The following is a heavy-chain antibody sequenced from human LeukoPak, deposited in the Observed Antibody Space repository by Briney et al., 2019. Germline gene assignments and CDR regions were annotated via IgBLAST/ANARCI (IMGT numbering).Heavy chain of an antibody. CDR1: GFTFDDYG. Sequence: GGSLRLSCAASGFTFDDYGMSWVRQAPGKGLEWVSGINWNGGSTGYADSVKGRFTISRDNAKNSLCLQMNSLRAEDTALYYCAREQYQLLYGYYYMDVWGKGTTVTVSS. D-gene: IGHD2-2*02. V-gene: IGHV3-20*04. CDR3: AREQYQLLYGYYYMDV. J-gene: IGHJ6*03. CDR2: INWNGGST.